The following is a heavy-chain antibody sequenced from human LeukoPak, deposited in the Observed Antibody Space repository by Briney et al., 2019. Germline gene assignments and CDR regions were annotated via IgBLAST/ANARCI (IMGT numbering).Heavy chain of an antibody. CDR3: TRVFAGDEYSSSGY. Sequence: PGGSLRLSCAASGFTFCKYYMHWVRQAPGKGLVWVSRINSDGTSTTYADSVRGRFTVSRDNAKNTLYLQMNSLKVEVTAMYYCTRVFAGDEYSSSGYWGQGTLVTVSS. D-gene: IGHD6-13*01. CDR2: INSDGTST. J-gene: IGHJ4*02. CDR1: GFTFCKYY. V-gene: IGHV3-74*03.